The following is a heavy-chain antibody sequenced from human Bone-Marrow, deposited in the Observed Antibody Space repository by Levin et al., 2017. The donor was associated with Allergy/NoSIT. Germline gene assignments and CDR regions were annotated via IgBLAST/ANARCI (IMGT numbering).Heavy chain of an antibody. Sequence: GESLKISCAASEFTVAGTYMNWVRQAPAKGLEWVSVIYSGGTTHYADSVKGRFTISRDNSKNTVYLEMNGLRADDTATYHCARDRSGSYFWFWGQGTLVTVSS. V-gene: IGHV3-53*01. CDR2: IYSGGTT. CDR3: ARDRSGSYFWF. CDR1: EFTVAGTY. J-gene: IGHJ4*02. D-gene: IGHD3-10*01.